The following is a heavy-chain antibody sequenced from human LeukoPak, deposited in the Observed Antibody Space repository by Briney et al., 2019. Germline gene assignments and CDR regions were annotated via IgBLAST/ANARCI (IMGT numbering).Heavy chain of an antibody. J-gene: IGHJ4*02. D-gene: IGHD5-18*01. V-gene: IGHV3-30-3*01. CDR2: ISYDGSNK. Sequence: GGSLRLSCAASGFTFSSYAMHWVRQAPGKGLEWVAVISYDGSNKYYADSVKGRFTISRDNSKNTLYLQMNSLRAEDTAVYYCARGWIQLWLLVYWGQGTLVTVSS. CDR1: GFTFSSYA. CDR3: ARGWIQLWLLVY.